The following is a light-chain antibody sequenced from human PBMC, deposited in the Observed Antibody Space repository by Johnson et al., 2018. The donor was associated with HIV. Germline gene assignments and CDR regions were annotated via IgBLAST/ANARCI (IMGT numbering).Light chain of an antibody. J-gene: IGLJ1*01. V-gene: IGLV1-51*02. CDR1: TCDIGNNY. CDR3: GTWDSSLSAEV. CDR2: ENN. Sequence: QSVLTQPPSVSAAPGQKVTISCSGSTCDIGNNYVSWYQQLPGTAPKLLIYENNKRPSGIPDRFSGSKSGTSATLGITGLQTGDEADYYCGTWDSSLSAEVFGTGTKVTVL.